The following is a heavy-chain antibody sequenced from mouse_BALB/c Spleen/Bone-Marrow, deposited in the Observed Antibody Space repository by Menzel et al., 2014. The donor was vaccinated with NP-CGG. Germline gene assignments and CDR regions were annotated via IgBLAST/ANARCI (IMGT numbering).Heavy chain of an antibody. CDR3: ARHERWDVWFDY. D-gene: IGHD4-1*01. Sequence: EVQLVESGGGLVQPGGSLKLSCAASGFTFSSYTMSWVRQTPEKGLEWVAYICNGGGSTYYPDNVKGQVTISRDNAKNTLYLKMSSLKSEDSAMYYCARHERWDVWFDYWGQGTLVTVSA. CDR1: GFTFSSYT. CDR2: ICNGGGST. J-gene: IGHJ3*01. V-gene: IGHV5-12-2*01.